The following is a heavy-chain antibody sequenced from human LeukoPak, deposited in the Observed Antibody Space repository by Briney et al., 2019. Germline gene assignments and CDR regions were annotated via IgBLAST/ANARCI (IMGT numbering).Heavy chain of an antibody. CDR3: AKDGGGYYTWAFDY. CDR2: ISGSGGST. D-gene: IGHD3-22*01. CDR1: GFTFSSYA. Sequence: GGSLRLSCAASGFTFSSYAMSWVRQAPGKGLEWVSAISGSGGSTYYADSVKGRFTISRDNYKNTLYLQMNSLRAEDTAVYYCAKDGGGYYTWAFDYWGQGTLVTVSS. J-gene: IGHJ4*02. V-gene: IGHV3-23*01.